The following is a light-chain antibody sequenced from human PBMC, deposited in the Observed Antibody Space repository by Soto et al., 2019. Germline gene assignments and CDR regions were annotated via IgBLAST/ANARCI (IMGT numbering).Light chain of an antibody. CDR2: DAS. Sequence: DIQLTQTPSTLSASVGDEVTITCRASQTIRRWLAWYQQKPGRAPKLLIYDASTLESGVPSRFSGSGSETEFTLTISRLQPDDFATYFCHSRAFGQGTRLEIK. CDR3: HSRA. J-gene: IGKJ5*01. CDR1: QTIRRW. V-gene: IGKV1-5*01.